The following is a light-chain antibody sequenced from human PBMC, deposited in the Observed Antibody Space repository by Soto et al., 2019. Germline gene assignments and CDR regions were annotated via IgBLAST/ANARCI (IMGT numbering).Light chain of an antibody. CDR3: SSYTISTTLV. CDR1: SSDVGGYNY. V-gene: IGLV2-14*03. J-gene: IGLJ1*01. CDR2: NVS. Sequence: QSVLTQPASVSGSPGQSITISCTGTSSDVGGYNYVSWYQQHPGKAPRLLIHNVSIRPSGISHRFSGSKSGNTASLTISGLQAEDEADYYCSSYTISTTLVFGTGTKLTVL.